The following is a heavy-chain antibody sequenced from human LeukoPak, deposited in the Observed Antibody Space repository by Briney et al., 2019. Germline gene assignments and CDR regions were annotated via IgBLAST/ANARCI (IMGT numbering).Heavy chain of an antibody. CDR2: IIPILGIA. Sequence: SVKVSCKASGGTFSSYAISWVRQAPGQGLEWMGKIIPILGIANYAQKFQGRVTITADKSTSTAYMELSSLRSEDTAVYYCARAYCSSTSCYRYYFDYWGQGTLVTVSS. D-gene: IGHD2-2*01. V-gene: IGHV1-69*04. CDR1: GGTFSSYA. J-gene: IGHJ4*02. CDR3: ARAYCSSTSCYRYYFDY.